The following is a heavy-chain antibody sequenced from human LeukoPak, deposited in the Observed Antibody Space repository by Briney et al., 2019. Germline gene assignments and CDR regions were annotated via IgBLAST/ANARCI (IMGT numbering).Heavy chain of an antibody. CDR3: ARSITPYYDYGDYDFFDY. Sequence: PGGSLRLSCAASGFTFSSYSMNWVRQAPGKGLEWVSSISSSSSYIYYADSVKGRFTISRDNAKNSLYLQMNSLRAEDTAVYYCARSITPYYDYGDYDFFDYWGQGTLVTVSS. D-gene: IGHD4-17*01. V-gene: IGHV3-21*04. CDR2: ISSSSSYI. J-gene: IGHJ4*02. CDR1: GFTFSSYS.